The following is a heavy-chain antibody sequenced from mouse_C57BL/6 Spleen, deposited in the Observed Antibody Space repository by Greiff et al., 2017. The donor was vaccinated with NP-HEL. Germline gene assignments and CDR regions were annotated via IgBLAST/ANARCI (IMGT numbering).Heavy chain of an antibody. J-gene: IGHJ2*01. CDR1: GYTFTSYG. D-gene: IGHD1-1*01. Sequence: VQLQQSGAELARPGASVKLSCKASGYTFTSYGISWVKQRTGQGLEWIGESYPRSGNTYYNEKFKGKATLTADKSSSTAYMELRSLTSEDSAVYFCARSPFISTDWGQGTTLTVSS. CDR3: ARSPFISTD. CDR2: SYPRSGNT. V-gene: IGHV1-81*01.